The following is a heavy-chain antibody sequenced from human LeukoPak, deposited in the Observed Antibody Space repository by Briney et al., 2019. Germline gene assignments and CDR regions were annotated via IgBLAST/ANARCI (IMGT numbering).Heavy chain of an antibody. CDR2: IWHDGSNK. D-gene: IGHD6-19*01. Sequence: GGSLRLSCAASGFTFSSYGMHWVRQASGKGLEWVAVIWHDGSNKYYAASVKGRFTISRDNSKNTLYLQMNSLRAGDAAVYYCARERVTGTSYYYYYGMDVWGQGTTVTVSS. J-gene: IGHJ6*02. CDR1: GFTFSSYG. V-gene: IGHV3-33*01. CDR3: ARERVTGTSYYYYYGMDV.